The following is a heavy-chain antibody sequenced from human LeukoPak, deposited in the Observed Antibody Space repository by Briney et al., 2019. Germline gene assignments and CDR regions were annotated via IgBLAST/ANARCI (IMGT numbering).Heavy chain of an antibody. D-gene: IGHD3-10*01. CDR2: IYHSGST. Sequence: SETLSLTCAVSGGSISSSNWWSWVRQPPGKGLEWIGEIYHSGSTNYNPSLKSRVTISVDKSKNQFSLKLSSVTAADTAVYYCARDNTYYYGSGSPNILFDYWGQGTLVTVSS. CDR1: GGSISSSNW. V-gene: IGHV4-4*02. J-gene: IGHJ4*02. CDR3: ARDNTYYYGSGSPNILFDY.